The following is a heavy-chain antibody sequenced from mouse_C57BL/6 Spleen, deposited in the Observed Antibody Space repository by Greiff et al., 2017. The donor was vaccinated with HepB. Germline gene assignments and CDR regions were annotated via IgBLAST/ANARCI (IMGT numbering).Heavy chain of an antibody. CDR1: GYTFTSYW. D-gene: IGHD5-1-1*01. Sequence: QVQLQQPGAELVMPGASVKLSCKASGYTFTSYWMHWVKQRPGQGLEWIGEIDPSDSYTNYNQKFKGKSTLTVDKSSSTAYMQLSSLTSEDSAVYYCARRDTGGFDYWGQGTTLTVSS. J-gene: IGHJ2*01. V-gene: IGHV1-69*01. CDR3: ARRDTGGFDY. CDR2: IDPSDSYT.